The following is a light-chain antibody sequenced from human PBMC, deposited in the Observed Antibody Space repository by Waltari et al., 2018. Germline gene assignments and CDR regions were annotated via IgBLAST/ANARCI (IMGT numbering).Light chain of an antibody. Sequence: SYELTQPPSVSVSPGQTASITCSGDELGDKYACWYQQKPGQSPVLVIYQDTKRLPGIPGRFSGSSSGNTATLTIRGTQAMDEADYYCQAWDRGTWVFGGGTKLTVL. V-gene: IGLV3-1*01. CDR3: QAWDRGTWV. CDR2: QDT. J-gene: IGLJ3*02. CDR1: ELGDKY.